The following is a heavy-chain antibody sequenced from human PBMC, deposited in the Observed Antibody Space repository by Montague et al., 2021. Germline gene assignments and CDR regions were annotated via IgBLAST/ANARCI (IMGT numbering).Heavy chain of an antibody. V-gene: IGHV3-11*01. J-gene: IGHJ4*02. Sequence: SLRLSCAASGFTFSGYYMSWIRQAPGKGLEWVSYINTSSSTIYYADSVKGRFTISRDNAKNSLYLQMNSLRAEDTAVYYCARIRKGADYWGQGTLVTVSS. CDR3: ARIRKGADY. CDR2: INTSSSTI. D-gene: IGHD3-16*01. CDR1: GFTFSGYY.